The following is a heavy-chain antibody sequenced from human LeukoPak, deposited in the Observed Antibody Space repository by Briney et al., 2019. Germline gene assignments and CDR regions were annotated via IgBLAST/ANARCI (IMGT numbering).Heavy chain of an antibody. D-gene: IGHD2-15*01. CDR2: ISAYNGNT. J-gene: IGHJ3*02. CDR3: ARVRYCSGGSCYSDAFDI. Sequence: ASVKVSCKASGYTFTSYGISWVRQAPGQGLEWMGWISAYNGNTNYAQKLQGRVTMTTDTSTSPAYMELRSLRSDDTAVYYCARVRYCSGGSCYSDAFDIWGQGTMVTVSS. CDR1: GYTFTSYG. V-gene: IGHV1-18*04.